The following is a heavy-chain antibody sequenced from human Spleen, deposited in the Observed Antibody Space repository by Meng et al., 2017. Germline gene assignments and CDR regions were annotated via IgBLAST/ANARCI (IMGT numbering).Heavy chain of an antibody. CDR1: GFTFSSYA. Sequence: GESLKISCAASGFTFSSYAMHWVRQAPGKGLEWVAVISYDGSNKYYADSVKGRFTISRDNSKNTLYLQMNSLRAEDTAVYYCARTPVALYSSSWSQLQQSYFDYWGQGTLVTVSS. J-gene: IGHJ4*02. D-gene: IGHD6-13*01. CDR3: ARTPVALYSSSWSQLQQSYFDY. CDR2: ISYDGSNK. V-gene: IGHV3-30*07.